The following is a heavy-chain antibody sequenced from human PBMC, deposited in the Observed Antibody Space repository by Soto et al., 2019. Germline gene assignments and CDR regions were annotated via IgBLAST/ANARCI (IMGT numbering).Heavy chain of an antibody. V-gene: IGHV4-34*01. CDR1: GGSFSGYY. D-gene: IGHD2-21*02. Sequence: SETLSLTCAVYGGSFSGYYWSWIRQPPGKGLEWIGEINHSGSTNYNPSLKIRVTISVDTSKNQFSLKLSSVTAADTAVYYCARARYGGNSGGFDYWGQGTLVTVSS. CDR3: ARARYGGNSGGFDY. J-gene: IGHJ4*02. CDR2: INHSGST.